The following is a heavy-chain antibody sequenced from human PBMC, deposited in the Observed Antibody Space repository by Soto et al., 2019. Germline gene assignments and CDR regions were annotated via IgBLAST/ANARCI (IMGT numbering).Heavy chain of an antibody. CDR1: GGSITNSSYH. J-gene: IGHJ6*03. V-gene: IGHV4-39*01. CDR3: AGGGSIVVATRRLMDV. D-gene: IGHD3-22*01. CDR2: IYYGGST. Sequence: PSETLSLTCTVSGGSITNSSYHWGWIRQPPGEGLEWIGSIYYGGSTYYNPSLKSRVTISVDTSKNQFSLRLSSVTAADTAVYYCAGGGSIVVATRRLMDVWGKGTTVTVSS.